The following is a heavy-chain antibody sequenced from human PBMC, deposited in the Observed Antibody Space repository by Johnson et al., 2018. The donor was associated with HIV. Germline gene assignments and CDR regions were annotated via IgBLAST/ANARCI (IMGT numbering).Heavy chain of an antibody. CDR3: AREPMDCGGDCWGVFDL. Sequence: VQLVESGGGLVQPGGSLRLSCAASGFTFSSYDIHWVRQATGKGLESVSPIGPAADTYYPGSVKGRFTVSRENAKNSLYLQMNSLRAEDTALYYCAREPMDCGGDCWGVFDLWGQGTMVTVSS. J-gene: IGHJ3*01. CDR2: IGPAADT. D-gene: IGHD2-21*02. V-gene: IGHV3-13*01. CDR1: GFTFSSYD.